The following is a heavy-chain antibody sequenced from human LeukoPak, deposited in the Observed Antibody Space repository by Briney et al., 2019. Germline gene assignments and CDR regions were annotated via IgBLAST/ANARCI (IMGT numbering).Heavy chain of an antibody. V-gene: IGHV4-34*01. CDR1: GGSFSGYY. CDR2: INHSGST. CDR3: ARQAPYYYDSSGYHVFDY. J-gene: IGHJ4*02. Sequence: SETLSLTCAVYGGSFSGYYWSWIRQPPGKGLEWIGEINHSGSTNYNPSLESRVTISVDTSKNQFSLKLSSVTAADTAVYYCARQAPYYYDSSGYHVFDYWGQGTLVTVSS. D-gene: IGHD3-22*01.